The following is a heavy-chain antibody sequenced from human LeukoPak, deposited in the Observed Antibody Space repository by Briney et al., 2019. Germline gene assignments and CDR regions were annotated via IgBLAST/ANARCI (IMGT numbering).Heavy chain of an antibody. CDR1: GFTFSSFT. CDR3: ARDFGYYYDSSGLDY. Sequence: PGGSLRLSCAASGFTFSSFTMTWVRQAPGKGLEWVSSISSSSSYIYYADSLKGRFTLSRDNAKNSLYLQMNSLRAEDTAVYYCARDFGYYYDSSGLDYWGQGTLVTVSS. D-gene: IGHD3-22*01. J-gene: IGHJ4*02. CDR2: ISSSSSYI. V-gene: IGHV3-21*01.